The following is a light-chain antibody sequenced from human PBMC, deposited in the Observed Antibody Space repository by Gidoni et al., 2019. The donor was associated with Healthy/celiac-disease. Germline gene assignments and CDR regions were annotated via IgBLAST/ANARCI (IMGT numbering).Light chain of an antibody. CDR2: AAS. V-gene: IGKV1-39*01. Sequence: DIQMTQSPSSLSASVGDRVTITCRAIQRIRSDLNWYQQKPGKAPKLLIYAASSLKSGVQSRFSCSGSGKDFTLTRSSLQPEEFATYYCQQSYSTWLTFGGGTKVEIK. CDR3: QQSYSTWLT. CDR1: QRIRSD. J-gene: IGKJ4*01.